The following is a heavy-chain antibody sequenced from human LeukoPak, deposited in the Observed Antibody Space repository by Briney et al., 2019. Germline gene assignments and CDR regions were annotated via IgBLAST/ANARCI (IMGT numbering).Heavy chain of an antibody. CDR3: ARGTPAPWYYYDSSGYSTPDY. CDR2: INPNSGGT. Sequence: GASVKVSCKASGYTFTGYYMHWVRQAPGQGLEWMGWINPNSGGTNYAQKLQGRVTMTRDTSISTAYMELSRLRSDDTAVYYCARGTPAPWYYYDSSGYSTPDYWGQGTLVTVSS. J-gene: IGHJ4*02. V-gene: IGHV1-2*02. CDR1: GYTFTGYY. D-gene: IGHD3-22*01.